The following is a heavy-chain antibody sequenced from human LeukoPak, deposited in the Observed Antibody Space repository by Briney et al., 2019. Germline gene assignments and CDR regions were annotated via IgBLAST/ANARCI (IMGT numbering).Heavy chain of an antibody. CDR1: GFIFSNYW. J-gene: IGHJ4*02. V-gene: IGHV3-7*01. D-gene: IGHD3-3*01. CDR2: IKQDGSSK. Sequence: GGSLRLSCTASGFIFSNYWMTWVRQAPGKGLEWVANIKQDGSSKYYVDSVKGRFTISRDNSKNTLYLQMNSLRAEDTAVYYCARDRADFWSGLDYWGQGTLVTVSS. CDR3: ARDRADFWSGLDY.